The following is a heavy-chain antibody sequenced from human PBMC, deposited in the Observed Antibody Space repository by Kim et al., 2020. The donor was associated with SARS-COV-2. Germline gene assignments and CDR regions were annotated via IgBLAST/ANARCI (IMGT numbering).Heavy chain of an antibody. Sequence: GSSDYHPSLKGRVAMSVDPSRNQFSLRLTSVTSADTAVYFCARGFTGYVSWGQGTLVTVSS. D-gene: IGHD5-12*01. V-gene: IGHV4-59*09. CDR3: ARGFTGYVS. J-gene: IGHJ4*02. CDR2: GSS.